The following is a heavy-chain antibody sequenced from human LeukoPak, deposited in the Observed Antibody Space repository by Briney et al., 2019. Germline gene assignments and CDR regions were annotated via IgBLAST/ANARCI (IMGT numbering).Heavy chain of an antibody. D-gene: IGHD2-15*01. CDR1: GFTFSTYW. V-gene: IGHV3-7*01. CDR3: ARDRGDGSFDY. Sequence: GGSLRLSCAASGFTFSTYWMSWVRQAPGKGLESVAKIKEDGSDKYYVDSVKGRFTISRDNGKNSLYLQMNSLRAEDTAVYYCARDRGDGSFDYWGQGTLVTVSS. J-gene: IGHJ4*02. CDR2: IKEDGSDK.